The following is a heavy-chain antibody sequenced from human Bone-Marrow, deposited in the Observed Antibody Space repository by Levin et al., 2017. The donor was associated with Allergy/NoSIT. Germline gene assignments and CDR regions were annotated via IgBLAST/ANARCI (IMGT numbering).Heavy chain of an antibody. D-gene: IGHD3-3*01. CDR3: ARGTYYDFWTHYYGMDV. Sequence: QAGGSLRLSCVASGFTFGQYEMDWVRQAPGKGLEWVSYISSSGSTVSYADSVKGRFTISRDNTNNLVYLQMDSLRVEDTAIYYCARGTYYDFWTHYYGMDVWGQGTTVSVSS. J-gene: IGHJ6*02. CDR2: ISSSGSTV. CDR1: GFTFGQYE. V-gene: IGHV3-48*03.